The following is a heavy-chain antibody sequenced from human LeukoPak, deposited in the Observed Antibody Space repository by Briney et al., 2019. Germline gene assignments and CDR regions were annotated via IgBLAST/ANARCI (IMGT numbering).Heavy chain of an antibody. J-gene: IGHJ4*02. V-gene: IGHV4-59*07. CDR2: IYYNGVT. Sequence: SDTLSLTCSVSGGSMTTYYWTWIRQPPGKGLEWIGYIYYNGVTHYNPSLKSRVTISIDTSKNQFPPRLSSVTPADTAVYYSAASPRARTSTITTVTTSWWSLDYWGQGALVTVSS. CDR3: AASPRARTSTITTVTTSWWSLDY. D-gene: IGHD4-17*01. CDR1: GGSMTTYY.